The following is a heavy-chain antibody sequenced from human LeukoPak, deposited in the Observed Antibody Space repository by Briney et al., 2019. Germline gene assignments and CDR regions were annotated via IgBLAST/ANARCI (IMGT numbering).Heavy chain of an antibody. J-gene: IGHJ4*02. V-gene: IGHV4-34*01. CDR2: INHSGST. D-gene: IGHD6-19*01. Sequence: PSETLSLTCAVYGGSFSGYYWSWIRQSPGKGLEWIGEINHSGSTNYNPSLKSRVTISVDTSKNQFSLKLSSVTAADTAAYYCARLDTSGWYPKVDYWGQGTLVTVSS. CDR1: GGSFSGYY. CDR3: ARLDTSGWYPKVDY.